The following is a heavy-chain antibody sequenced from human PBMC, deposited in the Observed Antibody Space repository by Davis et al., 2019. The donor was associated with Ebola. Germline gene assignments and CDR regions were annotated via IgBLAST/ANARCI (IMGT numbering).Heavy chain of an antibody. D-gene: IGHD2-15*01. Sequence: SETLSLTCAVYGESFTGHLWSWIRQPPGKGLEWLGAISQGGVTNYNPSLKSRVTISVDKSKNQFSLKLSSVTAADTAVYYCARERVLGYCSGGSCYHTNWFDPWGQGTLVTVSS. CDR2: ISQGGVT. CDR1: GESFTGHL. CDR3: ARERVLGYCSGGSCYHTNWFDP. J-gene: IGHJ5*02. V-gene: IGHV4-34*01.